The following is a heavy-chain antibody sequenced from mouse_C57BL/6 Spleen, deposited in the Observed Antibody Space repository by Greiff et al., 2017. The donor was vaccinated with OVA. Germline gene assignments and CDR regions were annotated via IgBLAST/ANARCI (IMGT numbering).Heavy chain of an antibody. V-gene: IGHV5-4*01. CDR3: ARDDYDGYAMDY. D-gene: IGHD2-4*01. J-gene: IGHJ4*01. CDR2: ISDGGSYT. Sequence: EVMLVESGGGLVKPGGSLKLSCAASGFTFSSYAMSWVRQTPEKRLEWVATISDGGSYTSYPDNVKGRFTISRDNAKNNLYLQMSHLKSEDTAMYYCARDDYDGYAMDYWGQGTSVTVSS. CDR1: GFTFSSYA.